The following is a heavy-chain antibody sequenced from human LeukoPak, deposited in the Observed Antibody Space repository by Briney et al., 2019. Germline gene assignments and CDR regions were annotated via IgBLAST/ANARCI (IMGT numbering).Heavy chain of an antibody. V-gene: IGHV3-13*01. CDR2: IGIAGDT. D-gene: IGHD2-15*01. J-gene: IGHJ4*02. CDR3: AKAPKGSCSGSLCYSLDY. Sequence: GGSLRLSCAASGSTFSSYDMHWVRQATGKGLEWVSGIGIAGDTYYPGSVKGRFTISRDNSRNTLYLQMNSLRAEDTAVYYCAKAPKGSCSGSLCYSLDYWAQGTLVAVSS. CDR1: GSTFSSYD.